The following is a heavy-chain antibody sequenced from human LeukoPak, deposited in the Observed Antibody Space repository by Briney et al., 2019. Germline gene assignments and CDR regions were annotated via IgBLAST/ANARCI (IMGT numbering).Heavy chain of an antibody. CDR3: ARDQKDWFDP. V-gene: IGHV4-59*12. J-gene: IGHJ5*02. CDR1: GVSISSYY. CDR2: IYYSGST. Sequence: SETLSLTCTVSGVSISSYYWSWIRQPPGKGLEWIGYIYYSGSTNYNPSLKSRVTISVDTSKNQFSLKLSSVTAADTAVYYCARDQKDWFDPWGQGTLVTVSS.